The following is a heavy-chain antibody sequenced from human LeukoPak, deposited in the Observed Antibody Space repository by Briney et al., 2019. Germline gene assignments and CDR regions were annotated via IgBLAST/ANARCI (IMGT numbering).Heavy chain of an antibody. CDR1: GGSFSSYY. CDR2: INHSGST. CDR3: ARGALTVVPDY. J-gene: IGHJ4*02. Sequence: PSATLSLPCAVYGGSFSSYYWSWIRRPPGKGLEWIGEINHSGSTNYNPSLKSLVTISVDTSKNQFSLKLSSVTAADTAVYYCARGALTVVPDYWGQGTLVTVSS. V-gene: IGHV4-34*01. D-gene: IGHD4-23*01.